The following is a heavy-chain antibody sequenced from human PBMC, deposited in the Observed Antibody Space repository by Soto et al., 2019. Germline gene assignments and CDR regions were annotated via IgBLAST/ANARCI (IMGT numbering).Heavy chain of an antibody. CDR1: GYTSTSYG. CDR2: ISAYNGNT. V-gene: IGHV1-18*04. D-gene: IGHD6-19*01. J-gene: IGHJ5*02. Sequence: ASVKVSCKASGYTSTSYGISWVRQAPGQGLEWMGWISAYNGNTNYAQKLQGRVTMTTDTSTSTAYMELRSLGSDDTAVYYCASHHSSGWYTNWFDPWGQGTLVTVSS. CDR3: ASHHSSGWYTNWFDP.